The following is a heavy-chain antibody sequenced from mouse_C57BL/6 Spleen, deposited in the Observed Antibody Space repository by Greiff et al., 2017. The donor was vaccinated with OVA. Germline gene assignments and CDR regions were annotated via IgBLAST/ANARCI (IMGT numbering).Heavy chain of an antibody. J-gene: IGHJ2*01. Sequence: QVQLQQSGAELARPGASVKMSCKASGYTFTSYTMHWVKQRPGQGLEWIGYINPSSGYTKYNQKFKDKATLNADKSSSTAYMQLSSLSSEDSAVYYCARLTGAFDYWGQGTTLTVSS. D-gene: IGHD4-1*01. CDR2: INPSSGYT. V-gene: IGHV1-4*01. CDR3: ARLTGAFDY. CDR1: GYTFTSYT.